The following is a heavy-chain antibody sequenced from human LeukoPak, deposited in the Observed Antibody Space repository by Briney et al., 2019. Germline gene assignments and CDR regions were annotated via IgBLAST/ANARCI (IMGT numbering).Heavy chain of an antibody. V-gene: IGHV4-30-2*01. CDR3: ARETGGSYSRFDP. D-gene: IGHD1-26*01. J-gene: IGHJ5*02. CDR2: IYHSGST. Sequence: PSETLSLTCAVSGGSISSGGYSWSWIRQPPGKGLEWIGYIYHSGSTYYNPSLKSRVTISVDRSKNQFSLKLSSVTAADTAVYYCARETGGSYSRFDPWGQGTLVTVSS. CDR1: GGSISSGGYS.